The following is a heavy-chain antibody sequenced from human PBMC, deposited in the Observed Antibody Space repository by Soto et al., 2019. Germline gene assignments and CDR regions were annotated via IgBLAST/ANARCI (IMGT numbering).Heavy chain of an antibody. CDR1: GFTFSTYG. CDR2: ISNDGSNE. CDR3: ARDSGRGSGSLIDY. Sequence: QVQLVEFGGGVVQPGRSLGLSCAASGFTFSTYGIHWVRQAPGKGLEWVAVISNDGSNEYYVDSVKGRFTISRDNSKNTLYLQMNSLTVEDTAVYYCARDSGRGSGSLIDYWGQGTLVTVSS. V-gene: IGHV3-30*03. D-gene: IGHD3-10*01. J-gene: IGHJ4*02.